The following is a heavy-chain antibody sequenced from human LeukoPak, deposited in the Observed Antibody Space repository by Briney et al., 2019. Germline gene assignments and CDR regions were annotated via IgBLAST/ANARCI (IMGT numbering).Heavy chain of an antibody. CDR1: GGSISSSSYY. V-gene: IGHV4-39*07. J-gene: IGHJ4*02. D-gene: IGHD3-9*01. CDR3: ARATEGVRYFEWLEIDY. Sequence: PSETLSLTCTVSGGSISSSSYYWGWIRQPPGKGLEWIGSIYYSGSTYYNPSLKSRVTISVDTTKNQFSLKLSSVTAADTAVYYCARATEGVRYFEWLEIDYWGQGTLVTVSS. CDR2: IYYSGST.